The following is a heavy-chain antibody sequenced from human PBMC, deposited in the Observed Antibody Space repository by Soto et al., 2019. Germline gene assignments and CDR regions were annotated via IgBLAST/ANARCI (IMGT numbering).Heavy chain of an antibody. J-gene: IGHJ6*02. CDR3: ARGRPRNYYYYGIDV. CDR1: GGSFSGYY. CDR2: INHSGST. V-gene: IGHV4-34*01. Sequence: SDTLSLTCAVYGGSFSGYYWSWIRQPPGKGLEWIGEINHSGSTDYNPSLKTRVTISVETWKNRVSLKLSSGTAADTAGYYCARGRPRNYYYYGIDVWCQGTTVTVSS.